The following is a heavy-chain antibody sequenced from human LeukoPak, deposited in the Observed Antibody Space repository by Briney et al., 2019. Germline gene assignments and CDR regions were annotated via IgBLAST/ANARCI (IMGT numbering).Heavy chain of an antibody. Sequence: PGGSLRLSCAASGFTFDDYAMNWVRQAPGKGLEWVAGISWNSGSIVYADAVKGRFTSSRDNAKNCLYLQMNSLRAEDTALYYCAKDMNYGDYGPLDYWGQGALVTVSS. CDR3: AKDMNYGDYGPLDY. CDR2: ISWNSGSI. V-gene: IGHV3-9*01. J-gene: IGHJ4*02. D-gene: IGHD4-17*01. CDR1: GFTFDDYA.